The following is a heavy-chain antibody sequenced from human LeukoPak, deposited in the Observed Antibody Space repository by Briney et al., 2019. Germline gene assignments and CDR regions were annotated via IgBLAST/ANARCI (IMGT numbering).Heavy chain of an antibody. Sequence: SETLSLTCAVSGDSISSSYYWSWIRQPPGKGLEWIGYIYYSGSTNYNPSLKSRVTISVDTSKNHFSLKLSSVTAADTAVYYCARLYDSSGYYYPFDYWGQGTLVTVSS. CDR1: GDSISSSYY. CDR3: ARLYDSSGYYYPFDY. D-gene: IGHD3-22*01. CDR2: IYYSGST. J-gene: IGHJ4*02. V-gene: IGHV4-59*08.